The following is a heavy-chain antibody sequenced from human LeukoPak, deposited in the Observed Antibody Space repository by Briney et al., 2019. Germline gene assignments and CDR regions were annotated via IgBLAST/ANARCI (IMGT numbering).Heavy chain of an antibody. D-gene: IGHD3-9*01. J-gene: IGHJ4*02. CDR2: IYPDDSES. CDR3: ARTQSRYFDDY. Sequence: PGESLKISCEGSGYSFTNYWIGWVRQMPGKGLEWMGIIYPDDSESRYSPSFQGQVTFSADRAINTAYLHWSRLKASDTAMYYCARTQSRYFDDYWGQGTLVTVSS. CDR1: GYSFTNYW. V-gene: IGHV5-51*01.